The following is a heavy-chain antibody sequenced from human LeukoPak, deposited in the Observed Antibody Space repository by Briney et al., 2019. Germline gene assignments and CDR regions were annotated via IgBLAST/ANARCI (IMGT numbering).Heavy chain of an antibody. CDR2: INHSGST. V-gene: IGHV4-34*01. J-gene: IGHJ4*02. Sequence: PSETLSLTCAVYGGSFSGYYWSWIRQPPGKGLEWIGEINHSGSTNYNPSLKSRVTISVDTSKNQFSLKLSSVTAADTAVYYCARAGTLYSRSGYCIYWGQGTLVTVSS. CDR3: ARAGTLYSRSGYCIY. D-gene: IGHD3-22*01. CDR1: GGSFSGYY.